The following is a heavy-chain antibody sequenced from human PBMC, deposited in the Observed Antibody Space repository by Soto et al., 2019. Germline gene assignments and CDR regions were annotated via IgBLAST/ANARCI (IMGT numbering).Heavy chain of an antibody. CDR3: ARDLGTTIAGPPRRETYGGLDP. V-gene: IGHV1-69*01. CDR1: GGTFTYYG. CDR2: IIPIIGPA. D-gene: IGHD3-22*01. Sequence: QVQLVQSGAEVKRPGSSVKLSCKASGGTFTYYGISWVRQAPGQGLEWMGGIIPIIGPATYAQKFQGRLTITADQSTSTAYMALSSLGSEATALYYCARDLGTTIAGPPRRETYGGLDPWGQGTLVTVSS. J-gene: IGHJ5*02.